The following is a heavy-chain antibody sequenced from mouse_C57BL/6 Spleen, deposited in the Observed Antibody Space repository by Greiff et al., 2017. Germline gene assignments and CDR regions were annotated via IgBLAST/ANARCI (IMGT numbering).Heavy chain of an antibody. CDR1: GYAFSSSW. CDR3: AHDGYYVDY. V-gene: IGHV1-82*01. Sequence: QVQLQQSGPELVKPGASVKISCKASGYAFSSSWMNWVKQRPGKGLEWIGRIYPGDGDTNYNGKLKGKATLTADKSSSTAYMQLSSLTSEDSAVYFCAHDGYYVDYWGQGTTLTVSS. CDR2: IYPGDGDT. J-gene: IGHJ2*01. D-gene: IGHD2-3*01.